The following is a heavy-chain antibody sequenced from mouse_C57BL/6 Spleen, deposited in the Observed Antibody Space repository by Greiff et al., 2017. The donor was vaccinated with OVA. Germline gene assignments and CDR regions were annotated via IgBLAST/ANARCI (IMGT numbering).Heavy chain of an antibody. V-gene: IGHV1-15*01. Sequence: QVQLKESGAELVRPGASVTLSCKASGYTFTDYEMHWVKQTPVHGLEWIGAIDPETGGTAYNQKFKGKAILTADKSSSTAYMELRSLTSEDSAVYYCYYYGSSYGFDYWGQGTTLTVSS. J-gene: IGHJ2*01. D-gene: IGHD1-1*01. CDR2: IDPETGGT. CDR3: YYYGSSYGFDY. CDR1: GYTFTDYE.